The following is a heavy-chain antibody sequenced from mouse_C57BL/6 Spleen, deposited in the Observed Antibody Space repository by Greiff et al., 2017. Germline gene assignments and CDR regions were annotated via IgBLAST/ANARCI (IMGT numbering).Heavy chain of an antibody. J-gene: IGHJ2*01. Sequence: VHLHQSGAELVRPGASVTLSCKASGYTFTDYEMHWVKQTPVHGLEWIGAIDPETGGTAYNQKFKGKAILTADKSSSTAYMELRSLTSEDSAVYYCTRSDWDFDYWGQGTTLTVSS. V-gene: IGHV1-15*01. CDR2: IDPETGGT. D-gene: IGHD4-1*01. CDR1: GYTFTDYE. CDR3: TRSDWDFDY.